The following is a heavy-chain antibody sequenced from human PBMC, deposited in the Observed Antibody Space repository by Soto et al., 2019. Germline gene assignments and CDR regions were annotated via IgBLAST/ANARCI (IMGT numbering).Heavy chain of an antibody. V-gene: IGHV3-64D*06. Sequence: PGGSLRLSCSASGFTFSIYAMHWVRQAPGKGLENVSSISTNGGSTHYADSVKGRFTISRDDSKNTQYLQMSSLRADDTAVYYCVKGEYYYDSSGYYPFDYWGQGTLVTVSS. CDR2: ISTNGGST. CDR1: GFTFSIYA. J-gene: IGHJ4*02. D-gene: IGHD3-22*01. CDR3: VKGEYYYDSSGYYPFDY.